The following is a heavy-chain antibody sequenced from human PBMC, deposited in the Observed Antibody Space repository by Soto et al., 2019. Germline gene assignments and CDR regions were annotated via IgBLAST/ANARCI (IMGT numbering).Heavy chain of an antibody. J-gene: IGHJ6*02. D-gene: IGHD2-15*01. CDR1: GYTFTGHY. Sequence: GASVKVSCKASGYTFTGHYIHWVRQAPGQRLEWMGWINPSDGGTNYAQRFQGRVTMTRDTSLNTAYMELSRLTPDDTALSFCATRRVTPYGLDVWGQGTTVTVSS. CDR2: INPSDGGT. V-gene: IGHV1-2*02. CDR3: ATRRVTPYGLDV.